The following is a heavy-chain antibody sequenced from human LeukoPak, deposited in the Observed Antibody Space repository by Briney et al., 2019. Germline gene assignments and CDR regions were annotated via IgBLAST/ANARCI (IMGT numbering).Heavy chain of an antibody. J-gene: IGHJ4*02. CDR3: AKDIYYDSSGVFDY. CDR1: GFTFSSYW. V-gene: IGHV3-7*03. Sequence: PGGSLRLSCAASGFTFSSYWMSWVRQAPGKGLEWVANIKQDGSEKYYVDSVKGRFTISRDNAKNSLYLQMNSLRAEDMALYYCAKDIYYDSSGVFDYWGQGTLVTVSS. CDR2: IKQDGSEK. D-gene: IGHD3-22*01.